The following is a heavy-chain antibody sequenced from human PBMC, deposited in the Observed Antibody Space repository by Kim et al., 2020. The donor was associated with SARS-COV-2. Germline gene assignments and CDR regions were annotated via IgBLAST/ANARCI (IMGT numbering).Heavy chain of an antibody. V-gene: IGHV3-33*06. Sequence: GGSLRLSCAASGFTFSSYGMHWVRQAPGKGLEWVAVIWYDGSNKYYADSVKGRFTISRDNSKNTLYLQMNSLRAEDTAVYYCAKEGDYYDSSGYQAWGQGTLVTVSS. CDR2: IWYDGSNK. CDR3: AKEGDYYDSSGYQA. CDR1: GFTFSSYG. D-gene: IGHD3-22*01. J-gene: IGHJ5*02.